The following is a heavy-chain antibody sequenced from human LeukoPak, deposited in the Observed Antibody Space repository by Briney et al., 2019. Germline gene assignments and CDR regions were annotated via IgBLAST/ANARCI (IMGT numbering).Heavy chain of an antibody. J-gene: IGHJ4*02. Sequence: PSETLSLTCTVSGGSISTYYWTWLRQPPGKGLEWIGYNSYRGNTNYNPSLRSRVSISVDMSMSQFSLKLTSVTAADTAVYYCARAGSGWSFDYWGQGTLVTVSS. D-gene: IGHD6-19*01. CDR3: ARAGSGWSFDY. V-gene: IGHV4-59*01. CDR2: NSYRGNT. CDR1: GGSISTYY.